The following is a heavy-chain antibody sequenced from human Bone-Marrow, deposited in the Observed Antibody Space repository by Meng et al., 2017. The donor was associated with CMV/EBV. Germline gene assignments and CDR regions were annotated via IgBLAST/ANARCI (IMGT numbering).Heavy chain of an antibody. J-gene: IGHJ4*02. CDR1: GGSISSYY. CDR2: VYYSGST. CDR3: ARGASGKYYYHFDH. Sequence: SETLSLTCTVSGGSISSYYWSWIRQPPGKGLEWIGYVYYSGSTNYNPSLKSRVTISVDTSKTQFSLRLSSVTAADSAVYYCARGASGKYYYHFDHWGQGALVTVSS. D-gene: IGHD1-26*01. V-gene: IGHV4-59*08.